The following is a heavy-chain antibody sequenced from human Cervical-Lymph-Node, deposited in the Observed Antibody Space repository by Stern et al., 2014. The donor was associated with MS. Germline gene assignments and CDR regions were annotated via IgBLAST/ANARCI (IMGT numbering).Heavy chain of an antibody. V-gene: IGHV1-3*01. CDR1: GYTFTSYA. CDR2: INAGNGNT. J-gene: IGHJ4*02. D-gene: IGHD1-26*01. CDR3: ARKVSVSYYYFDY. Sequence: QVQLVQSGAEVKKPGASVKVSCKASGYTFTSYAMHWVRQAPGQRLEWMGWINAGNGNTKYSQKFQGRVTITRDTSASTAYMELSSLRSEDTAVYYCARKVSVSYYYFDYWGQGTLVTVSS.